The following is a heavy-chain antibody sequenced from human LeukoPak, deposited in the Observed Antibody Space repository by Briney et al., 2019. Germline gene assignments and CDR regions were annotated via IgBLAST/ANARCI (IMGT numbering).Heavy chain of an antibody. J-gene: IGHJ5*02. CDR2: IIPILGIA. D-gene: IGHD3-10*01. Sequence: ASVKVSCKASGGTFSSYAISWVRQAPGQGLEWMGRIIPILGIANYAQKFQGRVTITADKSTSTAYMELSSLRSEDTAVYYCARDPLWFGELLNWFDPWGQGTLVTVSS. CDR3: ARDPLWFGELLNWFDP. V-gene: IGHV1-69*04. CDR1: GGTFSSYA.